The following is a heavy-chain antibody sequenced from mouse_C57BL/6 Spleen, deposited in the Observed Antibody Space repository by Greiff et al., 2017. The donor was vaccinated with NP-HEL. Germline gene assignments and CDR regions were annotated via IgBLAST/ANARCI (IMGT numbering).Heavy chain of an antibody. Sequence: VKLQESGPGLVQPSQSLSITCTVSGFSLTSYGVHWVRQSPGKGLEWLGVIWSGGSTDYNAAFISRLSLSKDHSKCQVFFKMNRLQADDTAIYYCARNKGGPDDAMDYWGQGTSVTVSS. D-gene: IGHD1-3*01. V-gene: IGHV2-2*01. J-gene: IGHJ4*01. CDR1: GFSLTSYG. CDR3: ARNKGGPDDAMDY. CDR2: IWSGGST.